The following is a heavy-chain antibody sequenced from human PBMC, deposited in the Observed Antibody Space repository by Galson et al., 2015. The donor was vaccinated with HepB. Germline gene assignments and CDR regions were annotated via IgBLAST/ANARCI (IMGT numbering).Heavy chain of an antibody. CDR2: INSKSDGGTI. CDR3: TTPARVSGSGSGY. V-gene: IGHV3-15*05. Sequence: SLRLSCAASGFAFGYAWMSWVRQAPGKGLEWVGRINSKSDGGTIDYAAPVKGRFTISRDDSENTVYLQMNSLKTEDTAVYYCTTPARVSGSGSGYCGQGTLVTVSS. J-gene: IGHJ4*02. CDR1: GFAFGYAW. D-gene: IGHD1-26*01.